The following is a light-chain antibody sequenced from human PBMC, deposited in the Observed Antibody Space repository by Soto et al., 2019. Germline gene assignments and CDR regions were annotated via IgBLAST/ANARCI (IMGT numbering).Light chain of an antibody. Sequence: QSALTQPASVSGSPGQSITISCTGTSSNVGSYKLVSWYQQHPGKAPKLMIFEVNKRPSGVSNRFSGSKSGNTASLTISGLKVEDEADYYCCSSGGSPTDVFGTGTKFTVL. CDR3: CSSGGSPTDV. J-gene: IGLJ1*01. CDR1: SSNVGSYKL. CDR2: EVN. V-gene: IGLV2-23*02.